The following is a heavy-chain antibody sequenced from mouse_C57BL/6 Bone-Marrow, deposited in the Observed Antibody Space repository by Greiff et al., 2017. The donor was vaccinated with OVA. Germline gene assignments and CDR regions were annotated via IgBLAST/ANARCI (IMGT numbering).Heavy chain of an antibody. CDR3: TLYYGSSYVFDY. V-gene: IGHV14-4*01. CDR1: GFNIKDDY. J-gene: IGHJ2*01. D-gene: IGHD1-1*01. CDR2: IDPENGDT. Sequence: VHVKQSGAELVRPGASVKLSCTASGFNIKDDYMHWVKQRPEQGLEWIGWIDPENGDTEYASKFQGKATITADTSSNTAYLQLSSLTSEDTAVYYCTLYYGSSYVFDYWGRGTALTVSS.